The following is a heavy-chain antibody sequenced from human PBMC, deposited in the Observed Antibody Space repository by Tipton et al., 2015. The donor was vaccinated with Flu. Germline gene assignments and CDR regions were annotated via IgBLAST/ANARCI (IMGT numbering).Heavy chain of an antibody. J-gene: IGHJ6*02. Sequence: TLSLTCTVSGGSISRDYWSWIRQPPGKGLEWIGSILYSGIPKYNPSLKSRVSISVDTSKNQFSLQLSSVTAADTAVYYCARALGNSYYYGMDVWGQGTTVTVSS. CDR1: GGSISRDY. CDR2: ILYSGIP. V-gene: IGHV4-59*01. CDR3: ARALGNSYYYGMDV. D-gene: IGHD3-10*01.